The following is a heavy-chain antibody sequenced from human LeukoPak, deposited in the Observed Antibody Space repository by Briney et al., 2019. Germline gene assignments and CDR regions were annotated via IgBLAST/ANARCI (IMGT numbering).Heavy chain of an antibody. V-gene: IGHV3-30*02. CDR1: GFTFSSYS. D-gene: IGHD1-26*01. CDR3: AKDSGSREPYFDY. J-gene: IGHJ4*02. CDR2: IRYDGSNK. Sequence: PGGSLRLSCAASGFTFSSYSMNWVRQAPGKGLEWVAFIRYDGSNKYYADSVKGRFTISRGNSKNTLYLQMNSLRAEDTAVYYCAKDSGSREPYFDYWGQGTLVTVSS.